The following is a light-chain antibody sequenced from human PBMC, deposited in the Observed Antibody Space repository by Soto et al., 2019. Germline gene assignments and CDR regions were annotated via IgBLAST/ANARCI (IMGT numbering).Light chain of an antibody. CDR2: RNN. V-gene: IGLV1-47*01. CDR3: AAWDDSLSGVV. J-gene: IGLJ2*01. Sequence: QAVVTQPPSASGTPGQGVTISCSGSSSNIGSSHVYWYHQLPGTAPKLLIYRNNQRPSGVPDRFSGSKSGASASLAISGLRSDDDADYYCAAWDDSLSGVVFGGGTKLTVL. CDR1: SSNIGSSH.